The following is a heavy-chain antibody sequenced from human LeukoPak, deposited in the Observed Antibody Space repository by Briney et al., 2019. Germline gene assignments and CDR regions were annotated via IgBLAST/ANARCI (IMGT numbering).Heavy chain of an antibody. D-gene: IGHD5-18*01. CDR2: IRYDGSNK. V-gene: IGHV3-30*02. Sequence: GGSLRLSCTASGFTFSNYTFNWVRQAPGKGLEWVAFIRYDGSNKYYADSVKGRFTISRDNSKNTLYLQMNSLRAEDTAVYYCARDRIQLWPSPDYWGQGTLVTVSS. CDR1: GFTFSNYT. CDR3: ARDRIQLWPSPDY. J-gene: IGHJ4*02.